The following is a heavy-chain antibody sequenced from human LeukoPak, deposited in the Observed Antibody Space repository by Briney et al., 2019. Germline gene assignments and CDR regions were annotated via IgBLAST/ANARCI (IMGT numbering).Heavy chain of an antibody. D-gene: IGHD6-19*01. CDR2: IYYSGST. CDR1: GGSISSYY. J-gene: IGHJ6*03. CDR3: ARGGLGYYYYYYMDV. V-gene: IGHV4-59*01. Sequence: SETLSLTCTVSGGSISSYYWSWIRQPPGKGLEWIGYIYYSGSTNYNPSLKSRVTISVDTSKNQFSLKLSSVTAADTAVYYCARGGLGYYYYYYMDVWGKGTTVTVSS.